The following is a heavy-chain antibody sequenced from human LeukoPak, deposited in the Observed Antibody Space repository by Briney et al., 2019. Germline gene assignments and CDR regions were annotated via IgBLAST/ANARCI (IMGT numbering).Heavy chain of an antibody. Sequence: ASVKVSCKASGYTFPGYYMHWVRQAPGQGLEWLGWINPNSGGTNYAQKFQGRVTMTRDTSISTAYMELSRLRSDDTAVYYCARVPKYYDFWSGYLDYWGQGTLVTVSS. D-gene: IGHD3-3*01. J-gene: IGHJ4*02. V-gene: IGHV1-2*02. CDR1: GYTFPGYY. CDR3: ARVPKYYDFWSGYLDY. CDR2: INPNSGGT.